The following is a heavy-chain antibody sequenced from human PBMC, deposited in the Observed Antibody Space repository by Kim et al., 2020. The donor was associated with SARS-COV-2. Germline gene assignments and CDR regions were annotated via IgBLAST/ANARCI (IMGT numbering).Heavy chain of an antibody. CDR2: IIPIFGTA. J-gene: IGHJ6*02. CDR1: GGTFSSYA. CDR3: ARDLYCSGGSCYSVVLYYGMDV. V-gene: IGHV1-69*13. D-gene: IGHD2-15*01. Sequence: SVKVSCKASGGTFSSYAISWVRQAPGQGLEWMGGIIPIFGTANYAQKFQGRVTITADESTSTAYMELSSLRSEDTAVYYCARDLYCSGGSCYSVVLYYGMDVWGQGTTVTVSS.